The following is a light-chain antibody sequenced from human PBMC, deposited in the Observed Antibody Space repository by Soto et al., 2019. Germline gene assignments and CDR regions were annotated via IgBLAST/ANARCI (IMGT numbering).Light chain of an antibody. CDR3: SSYTTSSTDV. CDR2: DVS. CDR1: SSNVGYYNY. J-gene: IGLJ1*01. Sequence: QSALTQPASVSGSPGQSITISCTGTSSNVGYYNYVSWYQQHPGKVPKLMIYDVSNRPSGVSNRCSGSKSGNTASLTISGLQAEDDADYYGSSYTTSSTDVFGTGTKLTVL. V-gene: IGLV2-14*01.